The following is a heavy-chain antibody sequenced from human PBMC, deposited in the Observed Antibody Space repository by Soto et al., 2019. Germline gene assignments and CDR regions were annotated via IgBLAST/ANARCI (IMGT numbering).Heavy chain of an antibody. J-gene: IGHJ6*02. Sequence: EVQLVESGGGLVQPGGSLRLSCAASGFTFSSYWMHWVRQAPGKGLVWVSRINSDGSSTSYADSVKGRFTISRDNAKNTLYLQRNSLRAEDTAVYYCARDMRGRDSGRGGMDVWGQGTTVTVSS. D-gene: IGHD3-10*01. V-gene: IGHV3-74*01. CDR1: GFTFSSYW. CDR2: INSDGSST. CDR3: ARDMRGRDSGRGGMDV.